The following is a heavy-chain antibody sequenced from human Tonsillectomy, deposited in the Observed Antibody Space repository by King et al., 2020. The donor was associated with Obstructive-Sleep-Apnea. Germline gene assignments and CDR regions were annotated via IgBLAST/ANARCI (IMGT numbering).Heavy chain of an antibody. J-gene: IGHJ4*02. V-gene: IGHV4-31*03. Sequence: VQLQESGPGLVKPSQTLSLTCTVSGGSISSGGYYWSWIRQHPGQGLEWIGYIYYSGSTYYNPSLKSRVTISVDTSKNQFSLKLSSVTAADTAVYYCAREWRDYYGSGSSRYFDYWGQGTLVTVSS. D-gene: IGHD3-10*01. CDR2: IYYSGST. CDR3: AREWRDYYGSGSSRYFDY. CDR1: GGSISSGGYY.